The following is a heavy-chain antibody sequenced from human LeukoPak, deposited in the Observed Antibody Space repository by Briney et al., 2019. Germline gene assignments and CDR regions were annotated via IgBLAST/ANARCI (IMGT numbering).Heavy chain of an antibody. J-gene: IGHJ3*02. CDR3: AKPRYCTNGVCNGGAFDI. D-gene: IGHD2-8*01. Sequence: SETLSLTCGVHGGSFTGYYWSWIRQPPGKGLEWIGEINHSGSTNYNPSLKSRVTISVDTSKNQFSLKLSSVTAADTAVYYCAKPRYCTNGVCNGGAFDIWGQGTMVTVSS. V-gene: IGHV4-34*01. CDR1: GGSFTGYY. CDR2: INHSGST.